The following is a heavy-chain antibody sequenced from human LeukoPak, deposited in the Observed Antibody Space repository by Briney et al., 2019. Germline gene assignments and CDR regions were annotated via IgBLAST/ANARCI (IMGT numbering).Heavy chain of an antibody. J-gene: IGHJ4*02. Sequence: SETLSLTCAVYGGSFSGYYWSWIRQPPGKGLEWIGEINHSGSTNYNPSLKSRVTISVDTSKNQFSLKLSSVTAADTAVYYCARVDLGYCSGGSCYSHFRYWGQGTLVTVSS. CDR1: GGSFSGYY. CDR2: INHSGST. D-gene: IGHD2-15*01. V-gene: IGHV4-34*01. CDR3: ARVDLGYCSGGSCYSHFRY.